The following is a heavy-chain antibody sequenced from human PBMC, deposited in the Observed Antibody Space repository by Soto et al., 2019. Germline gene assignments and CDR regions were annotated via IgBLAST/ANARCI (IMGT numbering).Heavy chain of an antibody. Sequence: PSETLSLTCTVSVGSVSSGSNYWSWIRQPPGKGLEWIGYIYYSGSTNYNPSLKSRVTISVDTSKNQFSLKLSSVTAADTAVYYCAREDTQYGSGSLDYWGQGTLVTVSS. D-gene: IGHD3-10*01. CDR2: IYYSGST. J-gene: IGHJ4*02. CDR1: VGSVSSGSNY. V-gene: IGHV4-61*01. CDR3: AREDTQYGSGSLDY.